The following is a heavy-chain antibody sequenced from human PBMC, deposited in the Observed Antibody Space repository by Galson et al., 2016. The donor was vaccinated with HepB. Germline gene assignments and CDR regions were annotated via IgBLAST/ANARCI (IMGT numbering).Heavy chain of an antibody. CDR2: IIPIFGTA. CDR3: ARGYTSGWYWFDP. Sequence: SVKVSCKASGYSFTSYYMHWVRQAPGQGLEWMGGIIPIFGTANYAQKFQGRVTITADKSTSTAYMELTSLRSEDTAVYYCARGYTSGWYWFDPWGQGTLVTVSS. V-gene: IGHV1-69*06. CDR1: GYSFTSYY. J-gene: IGHJ5*02. D-gene: IGHD6-19*01.